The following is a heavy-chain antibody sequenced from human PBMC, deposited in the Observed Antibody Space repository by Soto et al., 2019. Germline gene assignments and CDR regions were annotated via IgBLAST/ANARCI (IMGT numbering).Heavy chain of an antibody. D-gene: IGHD3-22*01. V-gene: IGHV1-3*01. Sequence: ASVKVSCKASGYTFTSYAMHWVRQAPGQRLEWMGWINAGNGNTKFSQKFQGRVTITRDTSASTAYMELRGLRSEDTAVYYYAILLSYYFDTTDNYFDFRALGTLVTLSS. J-gene: IGHJ4*02. CDR3: AILLSYYFDTTDNYFDF. CDR1: GYTFTSYA. CDR2: INAGNGNT.